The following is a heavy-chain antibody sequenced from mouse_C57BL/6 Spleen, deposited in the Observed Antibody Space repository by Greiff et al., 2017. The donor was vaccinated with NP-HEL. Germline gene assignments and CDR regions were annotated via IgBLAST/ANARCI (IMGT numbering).Heavy chain of an antibody. CDR2: IWRGGST. V-gene: IGHV2-5*01. Sequence: QVQLKESGPGLVQPSQSLSITCTVSGFSLTSYGVHWVRQSPGKGLEWLGVIWRGGSTDYNAAFMSRLSLTKDNSKSQVFLKMNSLQADDTAIYYCAKGRGYSDAMDYWGQGTSVTVSS. CDR1: GFSLTSYG. J-gene: IGHJ4*01. CDR3: AKGRGYSDAMDY.